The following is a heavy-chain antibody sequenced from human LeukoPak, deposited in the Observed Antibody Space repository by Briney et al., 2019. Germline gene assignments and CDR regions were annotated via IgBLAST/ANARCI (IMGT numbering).Heavy chain of an antibody. CDR3: ARLIQLWLYPYFDY. D-gene: IGHD5-18*01. CDR1: GGSISSGDYY. CDR2: IYYSEST. Sequence: SQTLSLTCTVSGGSISSGDYYWSWIRQPPGKGLEWIGYIYYSESTYYNPSLKGRVTISVDTSKNQFSLKLSSVTAADTAVYYCARLIQLWLYPYFDYWGQGTLVTVSS. V-gene: IGHV4-30-4*08. J-gene: IGHJ4*02.